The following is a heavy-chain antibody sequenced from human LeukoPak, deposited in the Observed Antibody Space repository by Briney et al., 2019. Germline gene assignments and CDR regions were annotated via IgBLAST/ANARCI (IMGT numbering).Heavy chain of an antibody. CDR3: AKDHGGIAI. Sequence: GGSLRLSCAASGFSFSNYGMHWVRQAPGKGLEWVAVISYDGSNKYYADSVKGRFTISRDNSKNTLYLQMNSLRAEDTAVYYCAKDHGGIAIWGQGTMVTVSS. D-gene: IGHD6-13*01. V-gene: IGHV3-30*18. CDR2: ISYDGSNK. CDR1: GFSFSNYG. J-gene: IGHJ3*02.